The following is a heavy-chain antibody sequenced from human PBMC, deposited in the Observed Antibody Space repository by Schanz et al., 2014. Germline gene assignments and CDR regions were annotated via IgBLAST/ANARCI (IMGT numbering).Heavy chain of an antibody. CDR3: ARGSCTASGCYDAFDV. V-gene: IGHV1-46*01. J-gene: IGHJ3*01. Sequence: QLVQSGAEVKKPGASVKVSCKASGFTLTSHFMHWLRQAPGQGLEWMGLINPIDGSATYVWGFHGRLAMTRDTSKTTVYMDLSTLRSEDTAVYYCARGSCTASGCYDAFDVWGQGTLVTVSS. CDR1: GFTLTSHF. CDR2: INPIDGSA. D-gene: IGHD2-2*01.